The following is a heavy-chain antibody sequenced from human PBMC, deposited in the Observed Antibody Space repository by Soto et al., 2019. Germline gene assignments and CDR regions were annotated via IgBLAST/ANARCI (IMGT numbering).Heavy chain of an antibody. CDR2: INPNSGGT. CDR1: GYTFTGYY. J-gene: IGHJ6*02. V-gene: IGHV1-2*04. Sequence: GASVKVSCKASGYTFTGYYMHWVRQAPGQGLEWMGWINPNSGGTNYAQKFQGWVTMTRDTSISTAYMELSRLRSDDTAVYYCARGLGVGYSNYNIPRYYYGMDVWGQGTTVTVSS. D-gene: IGHD4-4*01. CDR3: ARGLGVGYSNYNIPRYYYGMDV.